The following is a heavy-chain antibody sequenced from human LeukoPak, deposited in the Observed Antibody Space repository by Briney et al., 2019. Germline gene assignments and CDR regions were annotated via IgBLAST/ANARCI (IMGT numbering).Heavy chain of an antibody. CDR3: ARGAPKFIGVVPAAMVYFDY. V-gene: IGHV1-2*02. J-gene: IGHJ4*02. CDR1: GYTFTGYY. Sequence: ASVKVSCKASGYTFTGYYMHWVRQAPGQGLEWMGWINPNSGGTNYAQKFQGRVTMTRDTSISTAYMELSRLRSDDTAVYYCARGAPKFIGVVPAAMVYFDYWGQGTLVTVPS. CDR2: INPNSGGT. D-gene: IGHD2-2*01.